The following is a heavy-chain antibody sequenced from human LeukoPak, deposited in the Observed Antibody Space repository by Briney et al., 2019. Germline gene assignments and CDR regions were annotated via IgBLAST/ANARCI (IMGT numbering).Heavy chain of an antibody. CDR2: ISHDGTIT. Sequence: GRSLRLSCAASGFTFSSYGMHWVRQAPGKGLEWVALISHDGTITYSADSVKGRFTISRDKSKKRMYLQIDSLRPQDPTWYSFADERARDWVVITATRYVFDVWGRGTMVTVSS. CDR3: ADERARDWVVITATRYVFDV. CDR1: GFTFSSYG. D-gene: IGHD3-22*01. J-gene: IGHJ3*01. V-gene: IGHV3-30*18.